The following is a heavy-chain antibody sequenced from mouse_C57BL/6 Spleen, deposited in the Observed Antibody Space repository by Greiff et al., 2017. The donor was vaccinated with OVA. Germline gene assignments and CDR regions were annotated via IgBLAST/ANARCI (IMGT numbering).Heavy chain of an antibody. Sequence: QVQLQQPGAELVKPGASVKLSCKASGYTFTSYWMHWVKQRPGQGLEWIGMIHPNSGSTNYNEKFKSKATLTVDKSSCTAYMQLSSLTSEDSAVYYCARWGITTVVATSFDYWGQGTTLTVSS. V-gene: IGHV1-64*01. CDR2: IHPNSGST. CDR1: GYTFTSYW. D-gene: IGHD1-1*01. J-gene: IGHJ2*01. CDR3: ARWGITTVVATSFDY.